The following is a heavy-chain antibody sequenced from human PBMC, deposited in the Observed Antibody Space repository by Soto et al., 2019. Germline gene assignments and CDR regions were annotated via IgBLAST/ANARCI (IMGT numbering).Heavy chain of an antibody. J-gene: IGHJ6*02. Sequence: ASVKVSCKASGYTFTSYAMHWVRQAPGQRLEWMGWINAGNGNTKYSQKFQGRVTITRDTSASTAYMELSSLRSEDTAVYYCARGKRVLRYLDLFKGDHYYGMAVWGQGTTVTVSS. CDR2: INAGNGNT. D-gene: IGHD3-9*01. CDR1: GYTFTSYA. V-gene: IGHV1-3*01. CDR3: ARGKRVLRYLDLFKGDHYYGMAV.